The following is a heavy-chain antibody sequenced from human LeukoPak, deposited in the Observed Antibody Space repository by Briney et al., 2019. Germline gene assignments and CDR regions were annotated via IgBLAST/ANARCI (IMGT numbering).Heavy chain of an antibody. J-gene: IGHJ4*02. CDR2: IYHSGGT. CDR3: ARDLTGLLWSSI. Sequence: WIGEIYHSGGTNYNPSLKSRVTISVDKSKNQFSLKVSSVTAADTGVYYCARDLTGLLWSSIWGQGTLVTVSS. D-gene: IGHD3-10*01. V-gene: IGHV4-4*02.